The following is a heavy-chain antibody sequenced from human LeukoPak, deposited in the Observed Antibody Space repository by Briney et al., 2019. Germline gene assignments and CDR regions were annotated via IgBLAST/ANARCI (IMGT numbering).Heavy chain of an antibody. J-gene: IGHJ4*02. Sequence: GGSLRLSCVASGFTFRNYAMSWVRQAPGKGLEWVSAISGSGGSTYYADSVKGRFTISRDNSKNTLYLQMNSLRAEDTAVYYCACYGDYVYWGQGTLVTVSS. CDR3: ACYGDYVY. V-gene: IGHV3-23*01. D-gene: IGHD4-17*01. CDR1: GFTFRNYA. CDR2: ISGSGGST.